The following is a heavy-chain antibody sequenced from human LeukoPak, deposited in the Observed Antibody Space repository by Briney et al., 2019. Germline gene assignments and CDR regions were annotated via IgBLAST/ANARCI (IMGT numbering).Heavy chain of an antibody. CDR3: ARAEGIAAAGPLFDY. D-gene: IGHD6-13*01. Sequence: GGSLRLSCAASGFTFSSYAMHWVRQAPGKGLEYVSAISSNGGSTYYANSVKGRFTISRDNSKNTLYLQMGCLRAEDMAVYYCARAEGIAAAGPLFDYWGQGTLVTVSS. CDR1: GFTFSSYA. J-gene: IGHJ4*02. CDR2: ISSNGGST. V-gene: IGHV3-64*01.